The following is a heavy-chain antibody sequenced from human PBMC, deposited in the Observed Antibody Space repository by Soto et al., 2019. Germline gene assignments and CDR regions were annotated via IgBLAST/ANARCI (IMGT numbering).Heavy chain of an antibody. CDR1: GGSISSYY. V-gene: IGHV4-59*08. Sequence: SETLSLTCTVSGGSISSYYGSWIRQPPGKGLEWIGYIYYSGSTNYNPSLKSRVTISVDTSKNQISLKLSSVTAADTAVYYCARSGYGDYLDYWGQGTLVPVSS. J-gene: IGHJ4*02. D-gene: IGHD6-25*01. CDR3: ARSGYGDYLDY. CDR2: IYYSGST.